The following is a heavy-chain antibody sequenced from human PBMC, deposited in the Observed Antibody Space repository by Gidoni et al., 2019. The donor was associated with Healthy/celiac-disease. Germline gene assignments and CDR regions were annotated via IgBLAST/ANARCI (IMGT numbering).Heavy chain of an antibody. Sequence: QVQLAQSVAEVKKPGSSVKVSFKASAGTFSSYAISWVRQAPGQGLEWMGGIIPIFGTAKYAQKFQGRVTITADESTSTVYMELSSLRSEDTAVYYCARALSTYYYDSSGYGTHDYWGQGTLVTVSS. CDR3: ARALSTYYYDSSGYGTHDY. J-gene: IGHJ4*02. V-gene: IGHV1-69*01. D-gene: IGHD3-22*01. CDR2: IIPIFGTA. CDR1: AGTFSSYA.